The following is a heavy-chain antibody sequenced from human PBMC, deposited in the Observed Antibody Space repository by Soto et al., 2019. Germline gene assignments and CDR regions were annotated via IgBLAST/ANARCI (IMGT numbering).Heavy chain of an antibody. CDR3: AKGGWLRLKDC. CDR2: ISGSGTST. J-gene: IGHJ1*01. CDR1: GFTFSTSG. Sequence: EVQLLESGGGLVQPGGSLRLSCAASGFTFSTSGMSWVRQAPGRGLEWITVISGSGTSTYYADSEKGRFTISRDNSKNPLYLQMTSLRAEDTAVYYCAKGGWLRLKDCWGQGTLVTVSS. V-gene: IGHV3-23*01. D-gene: IGHD5-12*01.